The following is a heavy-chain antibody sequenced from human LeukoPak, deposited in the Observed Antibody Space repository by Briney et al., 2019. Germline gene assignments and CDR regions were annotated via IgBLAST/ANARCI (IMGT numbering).Heavy chain of an antibody. CDR2: INPNSGGT. Sequence: ASVKVSCKASGGTFSSYAISWVRQAPGQGLEWMGWINPNSGGTNYAQKLQGRVTMTRDTSISTAYMELSRLRSDDTAVYYCAREHDYVWGSYRPYFQHWGQGTLVTVSS. V-gene: IGHV1-2*02. D-gene: IGHD3-16*02. CDR1: GGTFSSYA. CDR3: AREHDYVWGSYRPYFQH. J-gene: IGHJ1*01.